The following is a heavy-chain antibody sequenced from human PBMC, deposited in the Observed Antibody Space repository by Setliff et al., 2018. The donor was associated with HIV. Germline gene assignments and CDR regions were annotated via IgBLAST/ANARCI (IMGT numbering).Heavy chain of an antibody. CDR1: DGSISSTNHY. D-gene: IGHD3-16*02. CDR2: VHYSGST. J-gene: IGHJ6*03. Sequence: SETLSLTCTVSDGSISSTNHYWGWIRQSPGKRLEWIGTVHYSGSTYYNPSLKSRLTISVDTSTNHFSLKLRSVAAADTAVYYCARLVGYYRSDNANYYYMDVWGKGTTVTVSS. V-gene: IGHV4-39*02. CDR3: ARLVGYYRSDNANYYYMDV.